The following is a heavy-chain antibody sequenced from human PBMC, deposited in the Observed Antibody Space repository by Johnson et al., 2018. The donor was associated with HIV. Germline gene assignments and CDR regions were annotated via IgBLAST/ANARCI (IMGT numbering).Heavy chain of an antibody. D-gene: IGHD2-15*01. Sequence: MQLVESGGGLVQPGGSLRLSCAASGFTVSSNYMSWVRQATGKGLEWVSAIGTAGDTYYPGSVKGRFNISRENAKNSLYLQMNSLKTEDTAVYYCTTLGYCSGGSCYSGRGFDIWGQGTMVTVSS. CDR3: TTLGYCSGGSCYSGRGFDI. CDR1: GFTVSSNY. J-gene: IGHJ3*02. V-gene: IGHV3-13*01. CDR2: IGTAGDT.